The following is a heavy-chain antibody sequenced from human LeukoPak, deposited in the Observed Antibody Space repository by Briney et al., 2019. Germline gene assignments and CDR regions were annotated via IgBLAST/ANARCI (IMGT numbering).Heavy chain of an antibody. D-gene: IGHD3-22*01. J-gene: IGHJ4*02. CDR1: GYVLSELS. Sequence: ASVKVSCKLSGYVLSELSMHWVRQAPGKGLEWMGGFGPEDDERIYAQKFQGRVTMTEDTSTDTAHMELSSLRSEDTAVYYCATGLRSGYFDYWGQGTLVTVSS. CDR3: ATGLRSGYFDY. V-gene: IGHV1-24*01. CDR2: FGPEDDER.